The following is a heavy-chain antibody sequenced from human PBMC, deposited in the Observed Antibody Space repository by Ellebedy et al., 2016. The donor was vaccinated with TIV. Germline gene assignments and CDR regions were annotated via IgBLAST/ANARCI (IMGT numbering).Heavy chain of an antibody. Sequence: GESLKISCAASGFTVTTNYMNWVRQAPGKGLEWVSVIFSAADGGETHYADSVKGRFTISRDSSKNTLYLQMTSLRVEDTAVYYCARDGRHLDDYIDNRMDVWGQGTTVTVSS. J-gene: IGHJ6*02. CDR3: ARDGRHLDDYIDNRMDV. V-gene: IGHV3-53*05. D-gene: IGHD4-11*01. CDR1: GFTVTTNY. CDR2: IFSAADGGET.